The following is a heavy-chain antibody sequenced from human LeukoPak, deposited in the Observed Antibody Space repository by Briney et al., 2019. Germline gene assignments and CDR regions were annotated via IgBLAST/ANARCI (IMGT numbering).Heavy chain of an antibody. CDR3: ARSLRVRGVPDYMDV. D-gene: IGHD3-10*01. J-gene: IGHJ6*03. CDR1: GFTVSSNY. Sequence: GGSLRLSCAASGFTVSSNYMTWVRQAPGKGLEWVSVIYKNAITYYSDTVKGRFTISRDNSKNTLYLQMNSLRADDTAVYYCARSLRVRGVPDYMDVWGKGTTVTVSS. V-gene: IGHV3-53*01. CDR2: IYKNAIT.